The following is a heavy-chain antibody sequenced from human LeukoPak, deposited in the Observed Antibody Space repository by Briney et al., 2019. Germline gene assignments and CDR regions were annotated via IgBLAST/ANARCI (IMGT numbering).Heavy chain of an antibody. CDR3: ARGGCSSTSCYYDY. CDR1: GGSFSGYY. J-gene: IGHJ4*02. CDR2: INHSGST. V-gene: IGHV4-34*01. D-gene: IGHD2-2*01. Sequence: SETLSLTCAVYGGSFSGYYWSWIRQPPGKGLEWIGEINHSGSTNYNPSLKSRVTISVDTSKNQFSLKLSSVTAADTAVYYCARGGCSSTSCYYDYWGQGTLVTVSS.